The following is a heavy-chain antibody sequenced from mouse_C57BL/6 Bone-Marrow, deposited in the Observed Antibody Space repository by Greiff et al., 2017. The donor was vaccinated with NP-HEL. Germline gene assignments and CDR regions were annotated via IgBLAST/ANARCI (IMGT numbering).Heavy chain of an antibody. CDR2: IYPGSGST. J-gene: IGHJ2*01. CDR1: GYTFTSYW. CDR3: ANYYGSSHTDD. V-gene: IGHV1-55*01. D-gene: IGHD1-1*01. Sequence: QVQLQQPGAELVKPGASVKMSCKASGYTFTSYWITWVKQRPGQGLEWIGDIYPGSGSTNYNEKFKSTATLTVDTSSSTAYMQLSSRTSEDSAVYYCANYYGSSHTDDWGQGTTLTVSS.